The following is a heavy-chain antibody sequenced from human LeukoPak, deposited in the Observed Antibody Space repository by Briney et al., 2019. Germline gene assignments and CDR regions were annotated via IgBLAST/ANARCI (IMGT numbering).Heavy chain of an antibody. V-gene: IGHV3-74*01. CDR1: GFTFNNYA. CDR3: ARRRTNYYYHYGMDV. CDR2: IKSDGSST. Sequence: GGSLRLSCAASGFTFNNYAMNWVRQAPGKGLVWVSRIKSDGSSTSYADSVKGRFTISRDNAKNTLYLQMKSLRAEDSGVYYCARRRTNYYYHYGMDVWGQGTTVTVSS. J-gene: IGHJ6*02.